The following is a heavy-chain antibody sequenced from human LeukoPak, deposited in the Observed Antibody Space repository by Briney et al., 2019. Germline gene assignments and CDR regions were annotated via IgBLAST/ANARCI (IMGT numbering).Heavy chain of an antibody. Sequence: GGSLRLSCAASGFTLSSYAMSWVRQAPGKGLEWVAVISDDGSNKYYSDSVKGRFTISRDNSKNTLYLQMNSLRAEDTAVYYCATNYFGSGSFYNGGFDPWGQGTLVTVSS. CDR3: ATNYFGSGSFYNGGFDP. D-gene: IGHD3-10*01. CDR1: GFTLSSYA. J-gene: IGHJ5*02. V-gene: IGHV3-30*04. CDR2: ISDDGSNK.